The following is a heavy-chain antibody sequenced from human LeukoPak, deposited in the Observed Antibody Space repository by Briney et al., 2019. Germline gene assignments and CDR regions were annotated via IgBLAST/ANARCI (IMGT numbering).Heavy chain of an antibody. V-gene: IGHV4-59*08. Sequence: SETLSLTCTVSGGSISSYYWSWIRQPPGKGLEWIGYVYYSGSTNYNPSLKSRVTISVDTSKNQFSLKLSSVTAADTAVYYCARGTADYYGSGTLGYSDYWGQGTLVTVSS. CDR1: GGSISSYY. CDR3: ARGTADYYGSGTLGYSDY. J-gene: IGHJ4*02. D-gene: IGHD3-10*01. CDR2: VYYSGST.